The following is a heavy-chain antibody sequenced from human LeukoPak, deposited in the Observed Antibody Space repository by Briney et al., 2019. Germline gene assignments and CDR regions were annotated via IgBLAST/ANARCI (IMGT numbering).Heavy chain of an antibody. CDR2: ISISSNYI. CDR1: GFAFSRYS. CDR3: ARAPPLYCSGGSCYPDY. J-gene: IGHJ4*02. Sequence: PGRSLRLSCAASGFAFSRYSMNWVRQAPGKGLEWVSSISISSNYIYYSDSVKGRFTISRDNAKNSLYLQMNSLRAEDTAVYYCARAPPLYCSGGSCYPDYWGQGTLVTVSS. V-gene: IGHV3-21*01. D-gene: IGHD2-15*01.